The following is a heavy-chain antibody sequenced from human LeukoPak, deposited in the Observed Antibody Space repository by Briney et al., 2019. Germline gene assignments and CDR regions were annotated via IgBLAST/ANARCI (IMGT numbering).Heavy chain of an antibody. CDR2: ISGSGGST. D-gene: IGHD3-22*01. CDR3: AREGYFDSSGYDFGY. J-gene: IGHJ4*02. Sequence: GGSLRLSCAASGFTFSSYAMSWVRQAPGKGLEWVSAISGSGGSTYYADSVKGRFTISRDDAKNTLYLQMNSLRAEDTAVYYCAREGYFDSSGYDFGYWGQGTLVTVPS. V-gene: IGHV3-23*01. CDR1: GFTFSSYA.